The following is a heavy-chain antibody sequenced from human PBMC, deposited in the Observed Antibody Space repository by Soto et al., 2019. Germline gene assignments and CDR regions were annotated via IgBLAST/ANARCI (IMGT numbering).Heavy chain of an antibody. CDR3: AKAHSHYGDYGNDFDY. Sequence: PGGSLRLSCAASGFTFSSYGMHWVRQAPGKGLEWVAVISYDGSNKYYADSVKGRFTISRDNSKNTLYLQMNSLRAEDTAVYYCAKAHSHYGDYGNDFDYWGQGTLVTVSS. J-gene: IGHJ4*02. D-gene: IGHD4-17*01. V-gene: IGHV3-30*18. CDR1: GFTFSSYG. CDR2: ISYDGSNK.